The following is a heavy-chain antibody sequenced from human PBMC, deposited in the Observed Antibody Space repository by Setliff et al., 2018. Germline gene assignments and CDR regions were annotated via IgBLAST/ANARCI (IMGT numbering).Heavy chain of an antibody. CDR3: ARDRNDNYESSGYYYAGGYMDV. V-gene: IGHV1-46*01. Sequence: ASVKVSCKASGYSFTSHYVHWVRQAPGQGLEWMGIINPGGLTSSSTQKFEGRVTMTRDTSTSTVFMELSSLRSEDTAVYYCARDRNDNYESSGYYYAGGYMDVWGKGTTVTVSS. J-gene: IGHJ6*03. D-gene: IGHD3-22*01. CDR1: GYSFTSHY. CDR2: INPGGLTS.